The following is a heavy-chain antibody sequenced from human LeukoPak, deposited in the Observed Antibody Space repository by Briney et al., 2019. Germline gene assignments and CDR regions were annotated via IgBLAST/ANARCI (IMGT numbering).Heavy chain of an antibody. J-gene: IGHJ6*03. V-gene: IGHV3-21*01. Sequence: GGSLRLSCAASGSIFSSYSMNWVRQAPGKGLEWVSSIMSSSSQIYYADSVRGRFTISRDNAKNSLYLQMNSMRAEDTAVYYCATTRAPSNGRVLYYMDVWGKGTTVTVSS. CDR1: GSIFSSYS. D-gene: IGHD1-1*01. CDR3: ATTRAPSNGRVLYYMDV. CDR2: IMSSSSQI.